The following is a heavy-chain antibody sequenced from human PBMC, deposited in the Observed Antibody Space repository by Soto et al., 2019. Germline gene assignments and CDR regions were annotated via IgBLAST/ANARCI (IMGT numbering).Heavy chain of an antibody. CDR2: ISASSGST. Sequence: GGSLRLSCAASGFTFSSYAMSWVRQAPGKGLEWVSGISASSGSTYYAASVKGRFTISRDNSKSTLYLQMNSLRDEDTVVYYCAKEDDILAGSFDYWGQGTLVTVSS. V-gene: IGHV3-23*01. CDR3: AKEDDILAGSFDY. J-gene: IGHJ4*02. CDR1: GFTFSSYA. D-gene: IGHD3-9*01.